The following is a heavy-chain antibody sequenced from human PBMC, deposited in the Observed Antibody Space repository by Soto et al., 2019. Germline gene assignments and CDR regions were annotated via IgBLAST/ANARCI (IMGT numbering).Heavy chain of an antibody. CDR3: ASCISTSCDKAYQFYFGLDV. CDR2: IWYDGSNE. CDR1: GFSFRNFA. V-gene: IGHV3-33*01. D-gene: IGHD2-2*02. J-gene: IGHJ6*02. Sequence: GGSLRLSCAASGFSFRNFAIHWVRQAPGKGLEWVAVIWYDGSNEYYGDSVKGRFTISRDNVKNTLYLQLTSLGAEDTAVYHCASCISTSCDKAYQFYFGLDVWGQGTAVTVSS.